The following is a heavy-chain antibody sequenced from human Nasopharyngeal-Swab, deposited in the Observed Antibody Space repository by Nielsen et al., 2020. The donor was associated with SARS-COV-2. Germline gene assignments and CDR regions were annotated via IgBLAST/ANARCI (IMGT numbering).Heavy chain of an antibody. V-gene: IGHV4-59*01. J-gene: IGHJ6*02. Sequence: GSLRLSCTVSGGSISSYYWSWIRQPPGKGQEWIGYIYYSGSTNYNPSLKSRVTISVDTSKNQFSLKLSSVTAADTAVYYCARDGRDYSSSWYYYYGMDVWGQGTTVTVSS. CDR1: GGSISSYY. CDR2: IYYSGST. CDR3: ARDGRDYSSSWYYYYGMDV. D-gene: IGHD6-13*01.